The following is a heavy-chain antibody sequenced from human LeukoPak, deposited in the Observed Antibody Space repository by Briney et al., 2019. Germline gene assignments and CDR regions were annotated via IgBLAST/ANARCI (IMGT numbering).Heavy chain of an antibody. CDR3: AKPGSSRGVVGRRPTKYYFDY. D-gene: IGHD2-2*01. J-gene: IGHJ4*02. Sequence: GGSLRLSCAASGFTFSSYAMHWVRQAPGKGLEWVAVISYDGSNKYYADSVKGRFTISGDNSKNTLYLQMNSLRAEDTAVYYCAKPGSSRGVVGRRPTKYYFDYWGQGTLVTVSS. CDR1: GFTFSSYA. CDR2: ISYDGSNK. V-gene: IGHV3-30*04.